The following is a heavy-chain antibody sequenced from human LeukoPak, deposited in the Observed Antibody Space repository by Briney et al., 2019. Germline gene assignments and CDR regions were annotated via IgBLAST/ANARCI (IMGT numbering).Heavy chain of an antibody. CDR3: AREEGIAAAGIDY. CDR2: ISYDGSNK. V-gene: IGHV3-30-3*01. J-gene: IGHJ4*02. D-gene: IGHD6-13*01. CDR1: GFTFSSYA. Sequence: GGSLRLSCAASGFTFSSYAMHWVRRAPGKGLEWVAVISYDGSNKYYADSVKGRFTISRDNSKNTLYLQMNSLRAEDTAVYYCAREEGIAAAGIDYWGQGTLVTVSS.